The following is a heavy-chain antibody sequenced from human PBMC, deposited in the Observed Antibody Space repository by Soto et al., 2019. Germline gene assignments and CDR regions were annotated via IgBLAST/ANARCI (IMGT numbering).Heavy chain of an antibody. D-gene: IGHD2-8*01. J-gene: IGHJ4*02. CDR1: GFTFSSYA. CDR2: ISYDGSNK. V-gene: IGHV3-30-3*01. Sequence: QVQLVESGGGVVQPGRSLRLSCAASGFTFSSYAMHWVRQAPGKGLEWVAVISYDGSNKYYADSVKGRFTISRDNSKNTLDLQMNSPRAEDTAVYYCAREGYCTNGVCYPALDSWGQGTPVTVSS. CDR3: AREGYCTNGVCYPALDS.